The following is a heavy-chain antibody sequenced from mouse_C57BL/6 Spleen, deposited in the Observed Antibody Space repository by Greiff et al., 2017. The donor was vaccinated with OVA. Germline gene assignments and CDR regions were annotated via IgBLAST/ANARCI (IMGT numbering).Heavy chain of an antibody. CDR2: IRSKSNNYAT. V-gene: IGHV10-1*01. CDR3: VRPFYYGNYGFAY. CDR1: GFSFNTYA. D-gene: IGHD2-1*01. J-gene: IGHJ3*01. Sequence: EVKLMESGGGLVQPKGSLKLSCAASGFSFNTYAMNWVRQAPGKGLEWVARIRSKSNNYATYYADSVKDRFTISRDDSESMLYLQMNNLKTEDTAMYYCVRPFYYGNYGFAYWGQGTLVTVSA.